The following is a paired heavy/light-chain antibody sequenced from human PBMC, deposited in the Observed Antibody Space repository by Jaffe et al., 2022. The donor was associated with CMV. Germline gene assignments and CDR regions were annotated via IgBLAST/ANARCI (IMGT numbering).Heavy chain of an antibody. V-gene: IGHV3-15*01. CDR1: GFTFNNAW. D-gene: IGHD6-13*01. CDR2: IKSKTDGGTA. J-gene: IGHJ5*02. Sequence: EVQLVESGGGLVKPGGSLRLSCAASGFTFNNAWMTWVRQAPGKGLEWVGRIKSKTDGGTADYAAPVKGRFTISRDDSKNTLYLQMNSLKTEDTAVYYCTTDSPLYTTSQEGRFDPWGQGTLVTVSS. CDR3: TTDSPLYTTSQEGRFDP.
Light chain of an antibody. CDR1: QSVTSTY. CDR2: GAF. CDR3: HHYGNSPLT. V-gene: IGKV3-20*01. Sequence: EIVLTQSPGTLSLSPGERATLSCRASQSVTSTYLAWYQQKPGQAPRLLIYGAFSRATGIPDRFSGSGSGTDFTLTISRLEPEDFAVYYCHHYGNSPLTFGGGTKVEIK. J-gene: IGKJ4*01.